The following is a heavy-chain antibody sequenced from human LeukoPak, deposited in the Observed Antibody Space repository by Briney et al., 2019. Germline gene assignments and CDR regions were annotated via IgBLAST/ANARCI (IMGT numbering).Heavy chain of an antibody. CDR1: GDSISSSGYY. V-gene: IGHV4-39*07. J-gene: IGHJ4*02. D-gene: IGHD3-22*01. CDR3: ARGAGFSSGIFDY. CDR2: IHHSGNT. Sequence: SETLSLTCSVSGDSISSSGYYWDWIRQPPGKGLEWIGSIHHSGNTNYNPSLKSRVTISADMSKNQFSLKLSSVTAADTAVYYCARGAGFSSGIFDYWGQGTLVTVSS.